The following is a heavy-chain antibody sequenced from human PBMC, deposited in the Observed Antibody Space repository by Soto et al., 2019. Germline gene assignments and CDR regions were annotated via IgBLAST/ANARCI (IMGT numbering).Heavy chain of an antibody. D-gene: IGHD3-10*01. CDR2: IYYSGST. CDR3: ARVWGGAFDI. J-gene: IGHJ3*02. CDR1: GGSISSYY. V-gene: IGHV4-59*01. Sequence: QVQLQESGPGLVKPSETLSLTCTVSGGSISSYYWSWIRQPPGKGLEWIGYIYYSGSTNYNPSLKSRVTRSVDTSKNQFTLKLSSVTAADTAVYYCARVWGGAFDIWGQGKMVTVSS.